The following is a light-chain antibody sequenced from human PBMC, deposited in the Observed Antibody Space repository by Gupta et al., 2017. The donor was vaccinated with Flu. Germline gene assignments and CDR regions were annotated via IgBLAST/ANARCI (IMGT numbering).Light chain of an antibody. J-gene: IGLJ2*01. CDR1: NIGNKN. V-gene: IGLV3-9*01. CDR3: QVWDSYTAVI. CDR2: SDS. Sequence: GSNNIGNKNVNWYQQNPGQAPMLVIYSDSNRPSGVPERFSGSNSGNTATLAISGAQAGDEADYYCQVWDSYTAVIFGGGTMVTVL.